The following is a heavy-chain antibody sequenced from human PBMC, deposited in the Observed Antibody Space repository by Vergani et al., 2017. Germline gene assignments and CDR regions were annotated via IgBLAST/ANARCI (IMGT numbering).Heavy chain of an antibody. CDR1: GFTFSSYS. CDR3: ARDTPYYDFWSGYWNAFDI. CDR2: ISSSSSYI. D-gene: IGHD3-3*01. J-gene: IGHJ3*02. V-gene: IGHV3-21*01. Sequence: EVQLVESGGGLVKPGGSLRLSCAASGFTFSSYSMNWVRQAPGKGLEWVSSISSSSSYIYYADSVKGRFTISRDNAKNSLYLQMNSLRAEDTAVYYCARDTPYYDFWSGYWNAFDIWGQGTMVTVSS.